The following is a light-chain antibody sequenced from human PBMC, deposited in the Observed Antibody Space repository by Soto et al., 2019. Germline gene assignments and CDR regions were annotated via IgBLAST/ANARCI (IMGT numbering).Light chain of an antibody. CDR1: QDIGSD. CDR3: LQDHDDSWT. V-gene: IGKV1-6*01. Sequence: MTQSPSSLSASEGDRITIPCRASQDIGSDLSRYQHKPGKAPTLRIYAASNVQSGVPSRFRGSRSGTEFTLTVSSLQPEDFATYYCLQDHDDSWTFGQGTKVDIK. J-gene: IGKJ1*01. CDR2: AAS.